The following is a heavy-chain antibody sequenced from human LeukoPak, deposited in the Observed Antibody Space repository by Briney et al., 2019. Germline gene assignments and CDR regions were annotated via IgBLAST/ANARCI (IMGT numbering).Heavy chain of an antibody. J-gene: IGHJ5*02. V-gene: IGHV6-1*01. CDR3: ARRVTQYDCLDP. CDR2: TYYRSTWYN. D-gene: IGHD2/OR15-2a*01. Sequence: PSQTLSLTCAISGDSVSNNSVTWNWIRQSPSRGLEWLGRTYYRSTWYNDYAVSVRGRITVNPDTSKNQFSLHLNSVTPEDTAVYYCARRVTQYDCLDPWGQGILVTVSS. CDR1: GDSVSNNSVT.